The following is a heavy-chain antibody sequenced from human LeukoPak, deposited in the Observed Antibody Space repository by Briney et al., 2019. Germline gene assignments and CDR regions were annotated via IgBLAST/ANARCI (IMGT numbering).Heavy chain of an antibody. J-gene: IGHJ6*02. CDR2: IYYSGST. D-gene: IGHD3-10*01. CDR3: ARDGGYGSGSYLDQRGPDTPPPYYYYYGMDV. V-gene: IGHV4-61*08. Sequence: SETLSLTCTVSGGSISSGGYYWSWIRQPPGKGLEWIGYIYYSGSTNYNPSLKSRVTISVDTSKNQFSLKLSSVTAADTAVYYCARDGGYGSGSYLDQRGPDTPPPYYYYYGMDVWGQGTTVTVSS. CDR1: GGSISSGGYY.